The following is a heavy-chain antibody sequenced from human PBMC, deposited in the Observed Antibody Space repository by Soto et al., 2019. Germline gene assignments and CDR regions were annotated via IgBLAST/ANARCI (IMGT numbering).Heavy chain of an antibody. CDR3: AKGLTITMVRGVIDY. V-gene: IGHV3-23*01. CDR1: GFTFSSYA. CDR2: ISGSGGST. Sequence: PGGSLRLSCAASGFTFSSYAMSWVRQAPGKGLEWVSAISGSGGSTYYADSVKGRFTISRDNSKNTLYLQMNSLRAEDTAVYYCAKGLTITMVRGVIDYWGQGTLVTVSS. D-gene: IGHD3-10*01. J-gene: IGHJ4*02.